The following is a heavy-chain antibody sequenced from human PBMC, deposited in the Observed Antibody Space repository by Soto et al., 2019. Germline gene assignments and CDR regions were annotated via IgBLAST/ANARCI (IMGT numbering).Heavy chain of an antibody. D-gene: IGHD3-3*01. Sequence: QVQLQQWGAGLLKPSETLSLTCGVYGGSFNSYVWNWIRQAPGKGLEWIGEIKHTGRTNYNPSLKSRVTMSIDTSNNQFSLRLRSVTAADTAVYYCARALFRDYDFWSGPVSNWVDPWGQGTLVTVSS. CDR3: ARALFRDYDFWSGPVSNWVDP. CDR2: IKHTGRT. J-gene: IGHJ5*02. CDR1: GGSFNSYV. V-gene: IGHV4-34*01.